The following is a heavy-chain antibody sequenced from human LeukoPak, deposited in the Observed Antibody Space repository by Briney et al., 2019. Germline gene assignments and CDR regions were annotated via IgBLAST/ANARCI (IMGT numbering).Heavy chain of an antibody. J-gene: IGHJ6*03. V-gene: IGHV4-59*08. CDR3: ARHIGGGIEDMDV. Sequence: SETLSLTCTVSGGSIGTYYWSWVRQSPGTGLEWIGYIYVTGTRYNPHLQSRVIISVDRSRNQFFLKMTSVTAADTAVYYCARHIGGGIEDMDVWGRGTKVTVSS. D-gene: IGHD3-16*02. CDR1: GGSIGTYY. CDR2: IYVTGT.